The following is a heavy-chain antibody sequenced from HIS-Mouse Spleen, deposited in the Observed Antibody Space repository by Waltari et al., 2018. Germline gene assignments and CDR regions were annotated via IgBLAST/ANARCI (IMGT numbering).Heavy chain of an antibody. V-gene: IGHV3-66*01. CDR2: IYSGGST. CDR3: ARYNWYFDY. Sequence: EVQLVESGGGLVQPGVSLRLSCAAPAFTVSSNSMSWVRQAPGKGLEWVSVIYSGGSTYYADSVKGRFTISRDNSKNTLYLQLNSLRAEDTAVYYCARYNWYFDYWGQGTLVTVSS. J-gene: IGHJ4*02. CDR1: AFTVSSNS. D-gene: IGHD1-20*01.